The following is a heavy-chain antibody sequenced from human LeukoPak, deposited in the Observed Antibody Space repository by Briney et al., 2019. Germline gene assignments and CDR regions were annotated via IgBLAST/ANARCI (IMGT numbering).Heavy chain of an antibody. CDR3: ARDRGYYDSSGYSYYFDY. CDR1: GFTFSSYS. J-gene: IGHJ4*02. D-gene: IGHD3-22*01. CDR2: ISSSSSYI. Sequence: PGGSLRLSCAASGFTFSSYSMNWVRQAPGKGLEWVSSISSSSSYIYYADSVKGRFTISRDNAKNSLYLQMNSLRAEDTAVYYCARDRGYYDSSGYSYYFDYWGQGTLVTVSS. V-gene: IGHV3-21*01.